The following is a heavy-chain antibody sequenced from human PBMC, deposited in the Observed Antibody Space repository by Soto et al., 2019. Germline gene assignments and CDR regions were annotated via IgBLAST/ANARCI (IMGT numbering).Heavy chain of an antibody. V-gene: IGHV1-58*02. CDR1: GFTFTSSA. CDR3: ATDSGTGYYYYGMDV. J-gene: IGHJ6*02. CDR2: IVVGSGNT. D-gene: IGHD3-9*01. Sequence: ASVKVSCKASGFTFTSSAMQWVRQARGQRLEWIGWIVVGSGNTNYAQKFQERVTITRDMSTSTAYMELSSLRSEDTAVYYCATDSGTGYYYYGMDVWGQGTTVTVSS.